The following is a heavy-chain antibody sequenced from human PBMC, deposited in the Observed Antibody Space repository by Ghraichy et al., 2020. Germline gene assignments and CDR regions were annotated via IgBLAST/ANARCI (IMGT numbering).Heavy chain of an antibody. Sequence: GGSLRLSCAASGFSFGSYWMHWVRQSPGKGLVWVSRINLDGSTTTFADSVKGRFTISRDNAKNTVLLQMNSLRVDDTAIYYCARALNDYGGDDYWGQRTLFIVPS. V-gene: IGHV3-74*01. CDR2: INLDGSTT. D-gene: IGHD4-23*01. J-gene: IGHJ4*02. CDR3: ARALNDYGGDDY. CDR1: GFSFGSYW.